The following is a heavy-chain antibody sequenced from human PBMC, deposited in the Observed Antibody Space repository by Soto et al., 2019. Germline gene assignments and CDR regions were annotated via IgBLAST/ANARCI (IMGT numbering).Heavy chain of an antibody. J-gene: IGHJ5*02. CDR3: ARARVVPAAMGWFDP. Sequence: ESGGGLVQPGGSLRLSCAVSGLTFCNCKMKWVRQAPGKGLEWIGYIYYSGSTNYNPSLKSRVTISVDTSKNQFSLKLSSVTAADTAVYYCARARVVPAAMGWFDPWGQGTLVTVSS. D-gene: IGHD2-2*01. CDR1: GLTFCNCK. CDR2: IYYSGST. V-gene: IGHV4-59*01.